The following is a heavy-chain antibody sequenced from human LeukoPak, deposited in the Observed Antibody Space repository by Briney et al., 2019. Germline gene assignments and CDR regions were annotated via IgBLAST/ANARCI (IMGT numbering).Heavy chain of an antibody. J-gene: IGHJ4*02. CDR1: GFTFSSYW. Sequence: GGSLRLSCAASGFTFSSYWMHWVRQAPGKGLEWVSRINTDGSTASYADSVKGRFTISRDNAKNTLYLQMDSLRAEDTAVYYCARGYCSSTSCPTLGYWGQGTLVTVSS. V-gene: IGHV3-74*01. D-gene: IGHD2-2*01. CDR2: INTDGSTA. CDR3: ARGYCSSTSCPTLGY.